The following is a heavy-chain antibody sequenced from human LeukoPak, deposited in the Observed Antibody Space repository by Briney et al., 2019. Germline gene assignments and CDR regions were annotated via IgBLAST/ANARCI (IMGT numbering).Heavy chain of an antibody. D-gene: IGHD1-26*01. J-gene: IGHJ5*02. CDR2: ISAYNGST. Sequence: ASVKLSCKASGDTFTSYGISWVRQAPGQGLEWMGWISAYNGSTNYAQKLQGRVTMATDTSTSTAYMELRSLRSDDTAVYYCARHGWELRANWFDPWGQGTLVTVSS. V-gene: IGHV1-18*01. CDR1: GDTFTSYG. CDR3: ARHGWELRANWFDP.